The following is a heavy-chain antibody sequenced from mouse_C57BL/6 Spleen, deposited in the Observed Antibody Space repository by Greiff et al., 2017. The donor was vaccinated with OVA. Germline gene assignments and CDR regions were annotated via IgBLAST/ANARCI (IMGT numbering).Heavy chain of an antibody. Sequence: VQLQQPGAELVKPGASVKLSCKASGYTFTSHWMHWVKQRPGQGLEWIGMIHPNSGSTNYNEKFKSKATLTVDKSSSTAYMQLSSLTSEDSAVYYCARSYDGYYSYFDYWGQGTTLTVSS. J-gene: IGHJ2*01. D-gene: IGHD2-3*01. CDR2: IHPNSGST. CDR1: GYTFTSHW. V-gene: IGHV1-64*01. CDR3: ARSYDGYYSYFDY.